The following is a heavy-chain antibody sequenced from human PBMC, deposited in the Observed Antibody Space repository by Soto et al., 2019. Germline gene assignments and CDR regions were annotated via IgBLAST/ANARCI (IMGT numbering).Heavy chain of an antibody. CDR2: ISSSSSTI. J-gene: IGHJ6*03. CDR1: GFTFSSYS. V-gene: IGHV3-48*01. CDR3: ARTLKKDYYYYYYMDV. Sequence: GGSLRLSCAASGFTFSSYSMNWVRQAPGKGLEWDSYISSSSSTIYYADSVKGRFTISRDNAKNSLYLQMNSLRAEDTAVYYCARTLKKDYYYYYYMDVWGKGTTVTVSS.